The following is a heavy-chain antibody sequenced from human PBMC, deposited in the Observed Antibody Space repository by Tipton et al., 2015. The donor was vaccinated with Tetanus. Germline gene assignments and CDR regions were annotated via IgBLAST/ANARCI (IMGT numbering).Heavy chain of an antibody. Sequence: SLRLSCAASGFIFSNFPMHWVRQAPGKGLEYVSSILGPGGPFLYANSVKGRFTISRDNSKNTLYLQMDSLRGEDMAVYYCARECSSTRCYGNTWIDFYYGLDVWGQGTTVTVSS. V-gene: IGHV3-64*01. D-gene: IGHD2-2*01. CDR1: GFIFSNFP. J-gene: IGHJ6*02. CDR3: ARECSSTRCYGNTWIDFYYGLDV. CDR2: ILGPGGPF.